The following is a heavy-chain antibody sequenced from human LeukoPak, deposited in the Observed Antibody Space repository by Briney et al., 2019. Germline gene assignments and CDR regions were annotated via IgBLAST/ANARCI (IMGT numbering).Heavy chain of an antibody. Sequence: GGSLRLSCAASGFPFSSHAMSWVRPAPGEGLEGVSAISGSGGSTYYADSVKGRFTISRDNSKNTLYLQMNSLRAEDTAVYYCARTGGIVVVPAAKGNDYWGQGTLVTVSS. J-gene: IGHJ4*02. CDR3: ARTGGIVVVPAAKGNDY. D-gene: IGHD2-2*01. CDR2: ISGSGGST. V-gene: IGHV3-23*01. CDR1: GFPFSSHA.